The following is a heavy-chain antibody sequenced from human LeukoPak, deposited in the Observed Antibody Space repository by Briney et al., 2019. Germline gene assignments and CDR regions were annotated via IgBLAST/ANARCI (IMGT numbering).Heavy chain of an antibody. CDR1: SGSMSSCH. CDR2: IYYSGST. D-gene: IGHD3-22*01. J-gene: IGHJ3*02. Sequence: SETLSLTCTVSSGSMSSCHWRCLRGPPGKGLEGIGYIYYSGSTNYNPSLKSRVTISVDTSKNQFSLKLSSVTAADTAVYYCARAQTTYYYDSSGAFDIWGQGTMVTVSS. CDR3: ARAQTTYYYDSSGAFDI. V-gene: IGHV4-59*01.